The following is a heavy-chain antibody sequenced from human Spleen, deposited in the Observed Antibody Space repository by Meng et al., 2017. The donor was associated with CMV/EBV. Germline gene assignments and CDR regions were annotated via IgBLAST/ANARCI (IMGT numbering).Heavy chain of an antibody. CDR1: GGSFSGYY. D-gene: IGHD6-13*01. Sequence: QGQLREGGQGLLKPSETLSPPCAVYGGSFSGYYWSWIRQPPGKGLEWIGEINHSGSTNYNPSLKSRVTISVDTSKNQFSLKLSSVTAADTAVYYCARGRKPGYSSSWYSWGQGTLVTVSS. V-gene: IGHV4-34*01. CDR2: INHSGST. J-gene: IGHJ4*02. CDR3: ARGRKPGYSSSWYS.